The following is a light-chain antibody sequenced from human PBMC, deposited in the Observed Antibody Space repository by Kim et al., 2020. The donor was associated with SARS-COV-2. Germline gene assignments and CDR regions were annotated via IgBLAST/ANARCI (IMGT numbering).Light chain of an antibody. J-gene: IGKJ1*01. CDR2: GAS. Sequence: SPGERAPLPCRASQSVSSSLAWYQQKPGQAPRLLIYGASTRATGIPARFSGNGSGTEFTLTISSLQSEDFAVYYCQQYNNWPRGTFGQGTKVDIK. CDR1: QSVSSS. V-gene: IGKV3-15*01. CDR3: QQYNNWPRGT.